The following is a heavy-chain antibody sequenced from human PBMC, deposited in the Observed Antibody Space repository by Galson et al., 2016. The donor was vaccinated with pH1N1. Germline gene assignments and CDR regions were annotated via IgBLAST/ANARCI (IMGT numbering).Heavy chain of an antibody. D-gene: IGHD6-13*01. J-gene: IGHJ4*02. CDR2: IGSSGNV. CDR3: AREWGIGAAGPLDS. Sequence: SLRLSCAASGFTLSDYYMNWIRETPERGLEWLSSIGSSGNVAYADSVKGRFTISRDHAQNSFLLQMDGLRVDDPALYYCAREWGIGAAGPLDSWGQGALVIVSS. V-gene: IGHV3-11*01. CDR1: GFTLSDYY.